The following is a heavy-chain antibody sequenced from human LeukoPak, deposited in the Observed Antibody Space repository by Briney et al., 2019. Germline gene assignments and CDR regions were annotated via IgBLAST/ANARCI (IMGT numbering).Heavy chain of an antibody. J-gene: IGHJ4*02. D-gene: IGHD2-2*01. V-gene: IGHV1-18*01. CDR2: ISAYNGNT. CDR1: GYTFTSYG. Sequence: ASLKVSCKPSGYTFTSYGISWVRQAPGQGLEWMGWISAYNGNTNYAQKLQGRVTMTTDTSTSTAYMELRSLRSDDTAVYYCARRYCSSTSCYHHFDYWGQGTLVTVSS. CDR3: ARRYCSSTSCYHHFDY.